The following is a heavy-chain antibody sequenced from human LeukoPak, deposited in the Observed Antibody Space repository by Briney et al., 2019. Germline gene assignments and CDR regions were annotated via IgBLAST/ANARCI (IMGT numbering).Heavy chain of an antibody. CDR2: IKQDGSEK. V-gene: IGHV3-7*01. J-gene: IGHJ4*02. D-gene: IGHD2-2*02. Sequence: PGGSLRLSCAASGFTFSSYWMSWVRQAPGKGLEWVANIKQDGSEKYYVDSVKGRVTISRDNAKNSMYLQMNSLRAEETAVYYCARAEGVSQRYCSSTSCYTIWNSLPGDFDYWGQGTLVTVSS. CDR3: ARAEGVSQRYCSSTSCYTIWNSLPGDFDY. CDR1: GFTFSSYW.